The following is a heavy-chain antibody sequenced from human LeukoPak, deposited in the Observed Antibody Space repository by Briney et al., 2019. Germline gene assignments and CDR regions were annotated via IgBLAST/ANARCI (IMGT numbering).Heavy chain of an antibody. Sequence: GGSLRLSCAATGFTFSDFTMNWVRQAPGKGLEWVSGVSGHSTYTADSVKGRFTISRDNSKNTLYLQMNSLKAEDTATYYCAKARWLQTHWYFDLWGRGTLVTVSS. CDR2: VSGHST. CDR1: GFTFSDFT. CDR3: AKARWLQTHWYFDL. D-gene: IGHD5-24*01. J-gene: IGHJ2*01. V-gene: IGHV3-23*01.